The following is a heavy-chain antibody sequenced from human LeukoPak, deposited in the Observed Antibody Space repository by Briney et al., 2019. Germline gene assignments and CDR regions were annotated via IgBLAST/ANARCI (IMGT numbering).Heavy chain of an antibody. V-gene: IGHV3-30*02. CDR1: GFTFSSYG. D-gene: IGHD1-14*01. CDR2: IRYDGSNK. CDR3: ARTRFHAFDI. J-gene: IGHJ3*02. Sequence: GGSLSLSCAASGFTFSSYGMHWVRQAPGKGLEWVAFIRYDGSNKYYADSVKGRFTISRDNSKNTLYLQMNSLRAEDTAVYYCARTRFHAFDIWGQGTMVTVSS.